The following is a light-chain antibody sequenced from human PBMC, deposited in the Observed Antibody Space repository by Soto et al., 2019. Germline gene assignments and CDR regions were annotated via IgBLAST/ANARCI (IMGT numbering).Light chain of an antibody. J-gene: IGKJ5*01. V-gene: IGKV1-33*01. CDR1: QDIDNY. Sequence: QLTQSPSSLSASVGDRVTITFRASQDIDNYLNWYQHRPGEAPKLLIYAASYLETGVSTRFSGSGSGTDFSFTITNLRPEDSGTYYCQQHDTRPTMTFGQGTRLEIK. CDR3: QQHDTRPTMT. CDR2: AAS.